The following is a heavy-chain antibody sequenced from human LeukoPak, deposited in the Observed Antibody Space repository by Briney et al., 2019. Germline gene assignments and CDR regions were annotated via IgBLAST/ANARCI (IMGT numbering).Heavy chain of an antibody. V-gene: IGHV4-4*07. CDR2: ISTSGST. CDR1: GASISSYY. Sequence: SETLSLTCTVSGASISSYYWSWIRQPAGKGLEWIGRISTSGSTNYNPSLKSRVTISVDTSKNQFSLKLSSVTAADTAVYYCARGTRGLYGFRGAPMDFWGQGTLVTVSS. CDR3: ARGTRGLYGFRGAPMDF. J-gene: IGHJ4*02. D-gene: IGHD3-10*01.